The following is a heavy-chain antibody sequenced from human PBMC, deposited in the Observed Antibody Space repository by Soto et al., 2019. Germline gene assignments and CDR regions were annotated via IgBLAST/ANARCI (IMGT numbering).Heavy chain of an antibody. Sequence: ASVKVSCKASGGTFSSYAISWVRQAPGQGLEWMGGIIPIFGTANYAQKFQGRVTITADESTSTAYMELSSLRSEDTAVYYCARQAGQIYYYDSSGYYHNYFDYWGQGTLVTVSS. V-gene: IGHV1-69*13. CDR1: GGTFSSYA. CDR2: IIPIFGTA. J-gene: IGHJ4*02. CDR3: ARQAGQIYYYDSSGYYHNYFDY. D-gene: IGHD3-22*01.